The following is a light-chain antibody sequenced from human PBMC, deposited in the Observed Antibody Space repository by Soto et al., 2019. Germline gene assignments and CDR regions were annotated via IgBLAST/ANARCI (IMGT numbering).Light chain of an antibody. CDR3: SSYKSSSPFV. Sequence: LTQPASVSGAPGQAITISCTGTNSEVGGYNYVSWYQQHPGKAPRLMIYAVSNRPSGVSNRFSGSKSGNTASLTISGLQAEDEADYYCSSYKSSSPFVFGTGTKVTVL. CDR2: AVS. CDR1: NSEVGGYNY. J-gene: IGLJ1*01. V-gene: IGLV2-14*01.